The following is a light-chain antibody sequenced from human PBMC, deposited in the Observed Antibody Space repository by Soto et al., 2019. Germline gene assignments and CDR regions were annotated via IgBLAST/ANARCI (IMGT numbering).Light chain of an antibody. V-gene: IGLV2-14*01. CDR2: EVN. CDR3: SSYTKTVPVV. CDR1: STDVGAFNY. Sequence: QSVLTQPASVSGSPGQSITISCTGTSTDVGAFNYVSWYQHHPGKAPKLIIYEVNNRPSGVSDRFSGSKSGNTASLTISGLQAEDEADYHCSSYTKTVPVVFGGGTKVTVL. J-gene: IGLJ2*01.